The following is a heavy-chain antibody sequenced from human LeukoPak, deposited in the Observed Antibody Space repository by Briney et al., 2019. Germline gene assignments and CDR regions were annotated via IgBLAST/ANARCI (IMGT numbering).Heavy chain of an antibody. Sequence: PSGTLSLTCAVSGGSISSSNWWSWVRQPPGKGLEWIGEVYHSGSTNYNPSLKSRVTISVDTSKNQFSLNLSSVSAADTAVYYCERVGDWNDLVYWGQGTLVTVSS. CDR2: VYHSGST. CDR1: GGSISSSNW. D-gene: IGHD1-1*01. J-gene: IGHJ4*02. CDR3: ERVGDWNDLVY. V-gene: IGHV4-4*02.